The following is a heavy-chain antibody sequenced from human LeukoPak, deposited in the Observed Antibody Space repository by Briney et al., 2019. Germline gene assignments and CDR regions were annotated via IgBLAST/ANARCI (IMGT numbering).Heavy chain of an antibody. Sequence: PGGSLRPSCAASGFTFSSYAMSWVRQAPGKGLEWVSAISGSGGSTYYADSVKGRFTISRDNSKNTLYLQMNSLRAEDTAVYYCAKEGLMGYYDILTGYLHFDYWGQGTLVTVSS. J-gene: IGHJ4*02. CDR2: ISGSGGST. CDR3: AKEGLMGYYDILTGYLHFDY. D-gene: IGHD3-9*01. V-gene: IGHV3-23*01. CDR1: GFTFSSYA.